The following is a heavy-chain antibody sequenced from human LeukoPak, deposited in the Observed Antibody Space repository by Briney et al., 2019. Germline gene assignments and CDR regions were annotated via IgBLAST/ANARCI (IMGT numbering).Heavy chain of an antibody. CDR3: GCYDYVWGSYRYEGVTDY. CDR1: GFTFSSYA. Sequence: GRSLRLSCAASGFTFSSYAMHWVRQAPGKGLEWVAVISYDGSNKYYADSVKGRFTISRDNSKNTLYLQMNSLRAEDTAVYYCGCYDYVWGSYRYEGVTDYWGQGTLVTVSS. CDR2: ISYDGSNK. J-gene: IGHJ4*02. D-gene: IGHD3-16*02. V-gene: IGHV3-30-3*01.